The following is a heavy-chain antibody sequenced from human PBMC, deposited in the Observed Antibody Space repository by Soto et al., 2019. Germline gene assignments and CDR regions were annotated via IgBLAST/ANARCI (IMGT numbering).Heavy chain of an antibody. CDR3: ARALVTDYNSRDYHYYFAMDV. J-gene: IGHJ6*02. V-gene: IGHV4-31*02. CDR2: AYHTGTT. Sequence: HLQESGPGLVKPSQTLSLPFVVFGAPVIGVVFNWGWIPPFQGKGLGGFGKAYHTGTTFYNPSLKSRVSMSVDTSQNQFSLILASVTAADTAVYYCARALVTDYNSRDYHYYFAMDVWGQGTSVTVSS. CDR1: GAPVIGVVFN. D-gene: IGHD3-22*01.